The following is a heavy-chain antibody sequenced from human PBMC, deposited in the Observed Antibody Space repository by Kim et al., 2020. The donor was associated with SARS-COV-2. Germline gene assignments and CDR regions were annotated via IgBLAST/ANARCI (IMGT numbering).Heavy chain of an antibody. CDR1: GFTFSSYW. CDR3: ASRRYTGTYYYFDD. Sequence: GGSLRLSCAASGFTFSSYWMHWVRQAPGKGLVWVSRINSGGGTTSYADSVKGRFTISRDNAKSTLYLQMNSLRAEDTAVYYCASRRYTGTYYYFDDWGQGTLVTGSS. D-gene: IGHD1-26*01. CDR2: INSGGGTT. J-gene: IGHJ4*02. V-gene: IGHV3-74*01.